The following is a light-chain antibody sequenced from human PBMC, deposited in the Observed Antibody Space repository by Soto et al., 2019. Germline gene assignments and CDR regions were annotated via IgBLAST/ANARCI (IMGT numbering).Light chain of an antibody. V-gene: IGLV1-40*01. CDR1: SSNIGAGYD. CDR2: GNS. Sequence: QLVLTQPPSVSGAPGQRVTISCTGSSSNIGAGYDVHWYQQLPGTAPKLIIYGNSNRPSGVPDRFSGSKSGTSATLAITGLQAEDEADYYCQSYDSSLSAYVVFGGGTKLTVL. J-gene: IGLJ2*01. CDR3: QSYDSSLSAYVV.